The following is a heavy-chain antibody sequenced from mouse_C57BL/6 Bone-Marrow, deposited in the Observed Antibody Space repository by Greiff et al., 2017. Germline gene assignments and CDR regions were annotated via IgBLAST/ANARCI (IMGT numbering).Heavy chain of an antibody. Sequence: VQLQQSGPELVKPGASVKMSCKASGYTFTDYNMHWVKQSHGKSLEWIGYINPNNGGTSYNQKFKGKATLTVNKSSSTAYMELRSLTSEASAVYYCARNYYYYGSRGYFDVWGTGTTVTVAS. CDR2: INPNNGGT. CDR3: ARNYYYYGSRGYFDV. J-gene: IGHJ1*03. V-gene: IGHV1-22*01. D-gene: IGHD1-1*01. CDR1: GYTFTDYN.